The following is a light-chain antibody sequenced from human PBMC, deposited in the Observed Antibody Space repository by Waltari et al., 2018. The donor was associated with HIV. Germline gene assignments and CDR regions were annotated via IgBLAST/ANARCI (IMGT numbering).Light chain of an antibody. Sequence: HSALTQPPSVTGSPGQSISIPSPRSSRDVWGFNVPSWYQQHPGQAPKLMIYEVSKRPSGVSNRFSGSKSGNTASLTISGLQAEDEADYYCCSYAGSSTYVFGTGTKVTVL. V-gene: IGLV2-23*02. J-gene: IGLJ1*01. CDR1: SRDVWGFNV. CDR3: CSYAGSSTYV. CDR2: EVS.